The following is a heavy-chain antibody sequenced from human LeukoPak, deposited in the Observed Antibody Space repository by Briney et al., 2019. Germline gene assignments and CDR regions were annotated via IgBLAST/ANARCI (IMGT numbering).Heavy chain of an antibody. CDR2: IWYDGSNK. Sequence: GGSLRLSCAASGFTFSSYGMPWVRQAPGKGLEWVAVIWYDGSNKYYADSVKGRFTISRDNSKNTLYLQMNSLRAEDTAVYYCARAMVRGVIISSMDVWGKGTTVTVSS. CDR1: GFTFSSYG. J-gene: IGHJ6*03. CDR3: ARAMVRGVIISSMDV. V-gene: IGHV3-33*01. D-gene: IGHD3-10*01.